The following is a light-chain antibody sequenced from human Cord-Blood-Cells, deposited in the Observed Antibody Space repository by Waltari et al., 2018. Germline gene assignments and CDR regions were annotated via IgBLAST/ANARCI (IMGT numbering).Light chain of an antibody. V-gene: IGKV3-20*01. CDR3: QQYGSSNPYS. J-gene: IGKJ2*03. Sequence: EIVLTQSPGTLSLSPGERATLSYRASQSVSSSYLAWYQQKPGQAPRLLIYGASSRATGIPDRFSGSGSGTDFTLTISRLEPEDFAVYYCQQYGSSNPYSFGQGTKLEIK. CDR1: QSVSSSY. CDR2: GAS.